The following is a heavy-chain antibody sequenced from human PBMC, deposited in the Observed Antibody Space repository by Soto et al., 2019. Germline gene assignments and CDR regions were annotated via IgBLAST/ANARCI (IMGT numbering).Heavy chain of an antibody. V-gene: IGHV4-34*01. CDR3: ARHRYYDFWSGYYPRGGYYYGMDV. D-gene: IGHD3-3*01. CDR1: GGSFSGYY. CDR2: INHSGST. J-gene: IGHJ6*02. Sequence: SETLSLTCAVYGGSFSGYYWSWIRQPPGKGLEWIGEINHSGSTNYNPSLKSRVTISVDTSKNQFSLKLSSVTAADTAVYYCARHRYYDFWSGYYPRGGYYYGMDVWGQGTTVTVSS.